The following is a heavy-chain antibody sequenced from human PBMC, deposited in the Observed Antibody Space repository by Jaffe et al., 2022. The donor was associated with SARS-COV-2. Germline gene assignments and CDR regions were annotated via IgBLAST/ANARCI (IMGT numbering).Heavy chain of an antibody. J-gene: IGHJ4*02. V-gene: IGHV3-30*03. CDR2: ISYDGSNK. Sequence: QVQLVESGGGVVQPGRSLRLSCAASGFTFSSYGMHWVRQAPGKGLEWVAVISYDGSNKYYADSVKGRFTISRDNSKNTLYLQMNSLRAEDTAVYYCRGVYYDSSGYYLGPKHYVGYFDYWGQGTLVTVSS. CDR1: GFTFSSYG. D-gene: IGHD3-22*01. CDR3: RGVYYDSSGYYLGPKHYVGYFDY.